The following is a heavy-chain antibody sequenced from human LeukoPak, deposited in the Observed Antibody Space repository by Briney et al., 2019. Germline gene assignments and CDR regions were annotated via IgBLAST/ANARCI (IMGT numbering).Heavy chain of an antibody. J-gene: IGHJ4*02. Sequence: ASVKVSCKASGYTFTSYYMHWVRQAPGQGLEWMGIINPSGGSTSYAQKFQGRVTMTRDMSTSTVYMELSSLRSEDTAVYYCARRDPGTGFLDYWGQGTLVTVSS. CDR3: ARRDPGTGFLDY. D-gene: IGHD1-7*01. V-gene: IGHV1-46*01. CDR2: INPSGGST. CDR1: GYTFTSYY.